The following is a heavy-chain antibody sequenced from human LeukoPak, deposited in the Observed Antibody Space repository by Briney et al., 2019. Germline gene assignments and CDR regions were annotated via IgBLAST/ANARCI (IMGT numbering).Heavy chain of an antibody. CDR2: INSDGSST. J-gene: IGHJ5*02. CDR1: GFTFSSYW. D-gene: IGHD6-19*01. CDR3: ARVLVSGAVNP. Sequence: GGSLRLSCAASGFTFSSYWMHWVRQAPGKGLVWVSRINSDGSSTSYADSVKGRFTISRDNAKNTLYLQMNRLRAEDTAVYYCARVLVSGAVNPWGQGTLVTVSS. V-gene: IGHV3-74*01.